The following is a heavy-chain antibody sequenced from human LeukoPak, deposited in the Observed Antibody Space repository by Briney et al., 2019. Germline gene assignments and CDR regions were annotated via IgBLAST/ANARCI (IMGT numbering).Heavy chain of an antibody. CDR3: ARLSGYALFDY. Sequence: SETLSLTCAVYGGSFSGYYWSWIRQPPGKGLEWIGEINHSGSTNYNPSLKSRVTISVDTSKNQFSLKLSSVTAADTALYYCARLSGYALFDYWGQGTLVTVSS. D-gene: IGHD5-12*01. V-gene: IGHV4-34*01. J-gene: IGHJ4*02. CDR1: GGSFSGYY. CDR2: INHSGST.